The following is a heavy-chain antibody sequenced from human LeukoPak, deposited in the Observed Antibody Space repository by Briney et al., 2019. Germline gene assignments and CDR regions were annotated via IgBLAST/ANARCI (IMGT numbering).Heavy chain of an antibody. J-gene: IGHJ3*01. V-gene: IGHV4-59*08. Sequence: PSETLSLTCTVSGGSISNYYWSWIRQPPGKGLEWIGCIYYSGSTNYDPSLKSRVTISVDTSKNQFSLKLSSVTAADTALYYCARAGGNPLTYFDLWGQGTMVTVSS. CDR3: ARAGGNPLTYFDL. CDR1: GGSISNYY. D-gene: IGHD1-14*01. CDR2: IYYSGST.